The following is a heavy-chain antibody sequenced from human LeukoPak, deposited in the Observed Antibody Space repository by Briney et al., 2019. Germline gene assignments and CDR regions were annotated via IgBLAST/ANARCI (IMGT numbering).Heavy chain of an antibody. CDR3: AREIPPAGAFDY. D-gene: IGHD2-2*01. Sequence: PGRSLRLTCAASGFTFRSYGMHWVRQAPGKGPEWVAVIWYDGSNKYYADSVKGRFTISRDNSKNTLYLQMNNLRAEDTAVYYCAREIPPAGAFDYWGQGTPVTASS. CDR2: IWYDGSNK. J-gene: IGHJ4*02. V-gene: IGHV3-33*01. CDR1: GFTFRSYG.